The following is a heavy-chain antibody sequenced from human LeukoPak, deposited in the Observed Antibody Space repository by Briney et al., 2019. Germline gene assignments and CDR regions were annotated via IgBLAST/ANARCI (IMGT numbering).Heavy chain of an antibody. CDR3: ATVAQGVVLY. Sequence: SETLSLTCTVSGDSFSSTDYFWAWIRQPPGRGLEWMGHIFYGGSPNYNPSLKGRLLMSIDTSKSQFSLKLTSVTAADTALYYCATVAQGVVLYWGQGTLITVSS. V-gene: IGHV4-30-4*08. J-gene: IGHJ4*02. CDR2: IFYGGSP. CDR1: GDSFSSTDYF. D-gene: IGHD2-15*01.